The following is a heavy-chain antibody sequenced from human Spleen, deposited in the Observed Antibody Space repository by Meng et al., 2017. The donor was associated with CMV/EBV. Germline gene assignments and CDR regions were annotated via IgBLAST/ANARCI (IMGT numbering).Heavy chain of an antibody. CDR1: GFTFSSYE. V-gene: IGHV3-48*03. D-gene: IGHD5-24*01. CDR2: ISSSGSTI. CDR3: ARYREWLQFGNHFYGMDV. Sequence: GESLKISCAASGFTFSSYEMNWVRQAPGKGLEWVSYISSSGSTIYYADSVKGRFTISRDNAKNSLYLEMNSLRVDDTAVYYCARYREWLQFGNHFYGMDVWGQGTTVTVSS. J-gene: IGHJ6*02.